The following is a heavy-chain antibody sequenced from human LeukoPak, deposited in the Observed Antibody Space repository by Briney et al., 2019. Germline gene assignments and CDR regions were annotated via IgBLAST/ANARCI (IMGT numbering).Heavy chain of an antibody. D-gene: IGHD3-22*01. V-gene: IGHV3-48*03. CDR2: ISSSGSTI. CDR3: ARGNYYDLSH. CDR1: GFTFSSYE. Sequence: GGSLRLSCAASGFTFSSYEMNWVRQAPGKGLEWLSYISSSGSTIYYADSVKGRFTISRDNAKGSLYLQMNSLRAEDTAVYYCARGNYYDLSHWGQGTLVTVSS. J-gene: IGHJ4*02.